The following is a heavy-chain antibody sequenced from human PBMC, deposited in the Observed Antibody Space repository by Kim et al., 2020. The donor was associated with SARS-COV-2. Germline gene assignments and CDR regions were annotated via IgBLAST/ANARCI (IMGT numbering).Heavy chain of an antibody. Sequence: ADSVKGRFTISRDNSKNTLYLQMNSLRAEDTAVYYCAKGIGELFPYYFDYWGQGTLVTVSS. D-gene: IGHD3-10*01. CDR3: AKGIGELFPYYFDY. V-gene: IGHV3-23*01. J-gene: IGHJ4*02.